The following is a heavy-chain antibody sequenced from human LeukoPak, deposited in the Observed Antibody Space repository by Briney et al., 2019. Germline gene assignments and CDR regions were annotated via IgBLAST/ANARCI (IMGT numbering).Heavy chain of an antibody. D-gene: IGHD1-1*01. CDR3: ATLTAVAGTEDY. J-gene: IGHJ4*02. Sequence: ASVKVSCKASGGTFSSYAISWVRQAPGQGREWMGGIIPIFGTANYAQKFQGRATTTTDESTSTAYMELSSLRSEDTAVYYCATLTAVAGTEDYWGQGTLVTVSS. CDR1: GGTFSSYA. V-gene: IGHV1-69*05. CDR2: IIPIFGTA.